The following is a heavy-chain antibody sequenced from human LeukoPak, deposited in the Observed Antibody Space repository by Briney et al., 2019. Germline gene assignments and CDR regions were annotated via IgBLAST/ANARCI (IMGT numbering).Heavy chain of an antibody. Sequence: PSQTLSLTCAVSGGSISSGGYSWSWIRQPPGKGLEWIGYIYHSGSTYYNPSLKSRVTISVDTSKNQFSLKLSSVTAADTAVYYCARSETRSSGSNTDYWGQGTLVTVSS. CDR2: IYHSGST. V-gene: IGHV4-30-2*05. J-gene: IGHJ4*02. D-gene: IGHD3-22*01. CDR3: ARSETRSSGSNTDY. CDR1: GGSISSGGYS.